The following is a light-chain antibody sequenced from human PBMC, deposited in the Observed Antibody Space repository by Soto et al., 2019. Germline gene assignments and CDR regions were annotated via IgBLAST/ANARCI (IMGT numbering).Light chain of an antibody. J-gene: IGKJ4*01. Sequence: DIEVTQSPSSLSASVGDRVTLTCRASENIRTYLNWYQHKPGKAPNLLIYGASTLQSGVPSRFSGSGSGTDFTLTISRLQPEDFATYYCQESYSAPEFTFGGGTKVDSK. CDR3: QESYSAPEFT. CDR2: GAS. CDR1: ENIRTY. V-gene: IGKV1-39*01.